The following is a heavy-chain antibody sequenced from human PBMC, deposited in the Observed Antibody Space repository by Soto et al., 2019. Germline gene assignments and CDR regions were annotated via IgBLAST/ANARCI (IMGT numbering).Heavy chain of an antibody. V-gene: IGHV3-23*01. CDR3: AKNQERELPRVIDF. CDR1: GLTFIKYA. J-gene: IGHJ4*02. CDR2: MSGSSSTT. D-gene: IGHD1-7*01. Sequence: GGSLRLSCATSGLTFIKYAMSWVRQAPGGGLEWVSSMSGSSSTTYYADSVRGRFTISRDRSKNTLYLQMSSLRAEDTALYYCAKNQERELPRVIDFWGQGTLVTVSS.